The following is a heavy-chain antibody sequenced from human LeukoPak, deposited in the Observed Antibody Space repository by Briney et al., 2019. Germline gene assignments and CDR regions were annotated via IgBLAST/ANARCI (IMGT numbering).Heavy chain of an antibody. CDR3: ARGLHWNDFNWFHS. V-gene: IGHV3-74*01. Sequence: GGSLRLSCAASGFTFTNFWMNWVRQTPGKGLMWVSRIQTDGSTRYAESVKGRFTISRDNAKNTVYLQMNTLSAEDTAIYYCARGLHWNDFNWFHSGGQGTLVTVSS. CDR1: GFTFTNFW. CDR2: IQTDGST. J-gene: IGHJ5*01. D-gene: IGHD1-1*01.